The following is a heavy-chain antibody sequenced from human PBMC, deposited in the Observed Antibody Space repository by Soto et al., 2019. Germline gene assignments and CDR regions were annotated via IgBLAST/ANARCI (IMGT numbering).Heavy chain of an antibody. CDR2: INHSGST. J-gene: IGHJ4*02. Sequence: SETLSLPCAVYGGSFSCYYWSWIRQPPGKGLEWIGEINHSGSTNYNPSLKSRVTISVDTSKNQFSLKLSSVTAADTAVYYCARGSPYDYVWGSYRNQFDYWGQGTLVTVSS. D-gene: IGHD3-16*02. V-gene: IGHV4-34*01. CDR3: ARGSPYDYVWGSYRNQFDY. CDR1: GGSFSCYY.